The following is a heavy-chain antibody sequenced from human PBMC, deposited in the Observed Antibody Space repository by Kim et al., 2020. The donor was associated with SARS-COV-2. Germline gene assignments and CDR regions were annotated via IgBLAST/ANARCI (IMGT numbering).Heavy chain of an antibody. D-gene: IGHD3-3*01. J-gene: IGHJ4*02. CDR3: ATNDFWSGYRDY. V-gene: IGHV4-34*01. CDR2: INHSGST. Sequence: SETLSLTCAVYGGSFSGYYWSWIRQPPGKGLEWIGEINHSGSTNYNPSLKSRVTISVDTSKNQFSLKLSSVTAADTAVYYCATNDFWSGYRDYWGQGTLVTVSS. CDR1: GGSFSGYY.